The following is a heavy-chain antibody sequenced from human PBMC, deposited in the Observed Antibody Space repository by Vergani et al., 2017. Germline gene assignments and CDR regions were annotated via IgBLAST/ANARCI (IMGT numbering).Heavy chain of an antibody. V-gene: IGHV4-59*01. CDR2: IYYSGST. Sequence: QVQLQESGPGLVKPSETLSLTCTVSGGSISSYYWSWIRQPPGKGLEWIGYIYYSGSTNYNTSLKSRVTISVDTSKNQFSLQLSSVTAADTAVYYCARGGEYSSSWYSSFDIWGQGTMVTVSS. CDR1: GGSISSYY. J-gene: IGHJ3*02. CDR3: ARGGEYSSSWYSSFDI. D-gene: IGHD6-13*01.